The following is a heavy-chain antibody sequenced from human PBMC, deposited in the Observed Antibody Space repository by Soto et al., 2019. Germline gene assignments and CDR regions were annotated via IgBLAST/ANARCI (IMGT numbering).Heavy chain of an antibody. D-gene: IGHD7-27*01. CDR2: NNHSGST. J-gene: IGHJ4*02. CDR1: GGSFSGYY. CDR3: ARGWGRIFDY. V-gene: IGHV4-34*01. Sequence: QVQLQQWGAGLLKPSETLSLTCAVYGGSFSGYYWNWIRQPPGKGLEWIGENNHSGSTNYNPSLKSRVTLSVDTSKNQFSLKLSSVTAADTAVYYCARGWGRIFDYWGQGTLVTVSS.